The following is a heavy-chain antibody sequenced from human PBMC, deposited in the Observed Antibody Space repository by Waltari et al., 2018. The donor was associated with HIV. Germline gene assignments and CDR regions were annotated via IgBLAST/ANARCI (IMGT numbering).Heavy chain of an antibody. CDR2: IFHSGSA. Sequence: QVQLQESGPGLVKPSETLSLTCGLSGYPITSGYHWVWIRRPPGMGLEWIGSIFHSGSAYYNPPLRSRVTISVDTSKNQFSLKLNSVTAADTAVYFCARSEGAQTATIFDRWGQGTLVTVSS. CDR1: GYPITSGYH. V-gene: IGHV4-38-2*01. J-gene: IGHJ4*02. CDR3: ARSEGAQTATIFDR. D-gene: IGHD3-3*01.